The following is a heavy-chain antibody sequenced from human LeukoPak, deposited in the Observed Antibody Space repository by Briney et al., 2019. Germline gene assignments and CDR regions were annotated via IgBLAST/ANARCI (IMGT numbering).Heavy chain of an antibody. V-gene: IGHV3-30*03. CDR3: ARARGTMIGPPDSYYYMDV. J-gene: IGHJ6*03. Sequence: GGSLRLSCAASGFTFSSYAMHWVRQAPGKGLEWVAVISYDGSNKYYADSVKGRFTISRDNSKNTLYLQMNSLRAEDTAVYYCARARGTMIGPPDSYYYMDVWGKGTTVTVSS. D-gene: IGHD3-22*01. CDR1: GFTFSSYA. CDR2: ISYDGSNK.